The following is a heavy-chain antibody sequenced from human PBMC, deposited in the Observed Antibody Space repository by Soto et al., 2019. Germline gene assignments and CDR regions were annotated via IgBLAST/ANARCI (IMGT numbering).Heavy chain of an antibody. CDR3: ARLTTKGYYYYGMDV. CDR2: IDPSDSYT. V-gene: IGHV5-10-1*01. J-gene: IGHJ6*02. D-gene: IGHD4-17*01. Sequence: GESLKISCKGSGYSFTSYWISWVRQMPGKGLEWMGRIDPSDSYTNYSPSFQGHVTISADKSISTAYLQWSSLKASDTAMYYCARLTTKGYYYYGMDVWGQGTTVTVS. CDR1: GYSFTSYW.